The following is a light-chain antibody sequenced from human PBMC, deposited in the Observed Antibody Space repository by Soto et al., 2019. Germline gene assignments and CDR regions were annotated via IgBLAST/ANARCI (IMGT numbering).Light chain of an antibody. CDR3: QQRSNWLT. J-gene: IGKJ4*01. Sequence: EILLTQSPATLSLSPGERSTLSCRASQSVSSYLAWYQQKPGQAPRLLIYDASNRATGIPARFSGSGSGTDFTLTISSLEPEDFAVYYCQQRSNWLTFGGGIKVDIK. V-gene: IGKV3-11*01. CDR2: DAS. CDR1: QSVSSY.